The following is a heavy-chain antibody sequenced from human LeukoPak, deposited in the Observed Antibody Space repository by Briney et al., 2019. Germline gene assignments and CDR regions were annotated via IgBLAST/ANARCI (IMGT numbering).Heavy chain of an antibody. D-gene: IGHD3-10*01. J-gene: IGHJ4*02. V-gene: IGHV3-23*01. CDR2: LSARGGRT. CDR1: GFPFSSYG. Sequence: GRSLRLSCAASGFPFSSYGMHWVRQAPGKGLEWVSALSARGGRTFYADSVNGRFTISRDNSKNTLYLQMNSLRAEDTAVYYCAKEGSESYSATPFEYWGQGTPVTVSS. CDR3: AKEGSESYSATPFEY.